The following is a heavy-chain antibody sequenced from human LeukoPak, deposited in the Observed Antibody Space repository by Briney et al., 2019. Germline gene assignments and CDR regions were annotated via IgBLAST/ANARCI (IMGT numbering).Heavy chain of an antibody. Sequence: PGGSLRLSCAASGFTFSSYAMSWVRQAPGKGLEWVSAISGSGGSTYYADSVKGRFTISRDNSKNTLYLQMNSLRAEDTAVYYCAKLRPVAGTLPSGILDYWGQGTLVTVSS. J-gene: IGHJ4*02. D-gene: IGHD6-19*01. CDR1: GFTFSSYA. CDR2: ISGSGGST. CDR3: AKLRPVAGTLPSGILDY. V-gene: IGHV3-23*01.